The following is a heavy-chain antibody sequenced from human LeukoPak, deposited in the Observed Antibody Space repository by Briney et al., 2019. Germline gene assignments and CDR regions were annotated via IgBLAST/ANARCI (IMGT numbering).Heavy chain of an antibody. CDR1: GFTFSIYS. D-gene: IGHD5-24*01. Sequence: KFGGSLRLSCAASGFTFSIYSMNWVRQAPGKGLEWVSYIGGSSGTVYYADSVKGRFTVSRDNAENSLYLQMNSLRDEDTAVYYCARDRDGYNPYYFDYWGQGTLVTVSS. V-gene: IGHV3-48*02. CDR3: ARDRDGYNPYYFDY. CDR2: IGGSSGTV. J-gene: IGHJ4*02.